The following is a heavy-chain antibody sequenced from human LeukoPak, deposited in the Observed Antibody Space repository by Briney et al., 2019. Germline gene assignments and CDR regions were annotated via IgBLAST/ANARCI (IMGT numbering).Heavy chain of an antibody. D-gene: IGHD6-13*01. CDR3: AKGSPAAAGIVDY. V-gene: IGHV4-39*07. CDR1: GGSISSSSYY. CDR2: IYYSGST. J-gene: IGHJ4*02. Sequence: SETLSLTCTVSGGSISSSSYYWGWIRRPPGKGLEWIGSIYYSGSTYYNPSLKSRVTISVDTSKNQFSLKLNFVTAADTAVYYCAKGSPAAAGIVDYWGQGTLVTVSS.